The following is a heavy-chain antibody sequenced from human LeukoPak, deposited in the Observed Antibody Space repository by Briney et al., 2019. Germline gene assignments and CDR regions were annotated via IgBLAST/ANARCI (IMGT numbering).Heavy chain of an antibody. D-gene: IGHD6-13*01. CDR3: AKGTSSWHEFDY. CDR1: GFTFDDYA. CDR2: ITWDGGST. Sequence: PGGSLRLSCAASGFTFDDYAMHWVRQAPGEGLKWVSLITWDGGSTYYADSVKGRFTISRDNNKTSLYLQMNSLRPEDTALYYCAKGTSSWHEFDYWGQGTLVTVSS. J-gene: IGHJ4*02. V-gene: IGHV3-43D*03.